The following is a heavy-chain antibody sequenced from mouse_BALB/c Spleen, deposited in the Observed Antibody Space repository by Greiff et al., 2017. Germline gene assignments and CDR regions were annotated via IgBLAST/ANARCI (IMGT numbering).Heavy chain of an antibody. D-gene: IGHD2-1*01. CDR1: GYTFTSYW. Sequence: QVQLKESGAELVKPGASVKLSCKTSGYTFTSYWIQWVKQRPGQGLGWIGEIFPGTGTTYYNEKFKGKATLTIDTSSSTAYMQLSSLTSEDSAVYFCARSDGNYYYAMDYWGQGTSVTVSS. V-gene: IGHV1S132*01. CDR2: IFPGTGTT. J-gene: IGHJ4*01. CDR3: ARSDGNYYYAMDY.